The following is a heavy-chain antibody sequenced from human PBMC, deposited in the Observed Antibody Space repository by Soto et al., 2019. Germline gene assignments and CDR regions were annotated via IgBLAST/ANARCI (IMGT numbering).Heavy chain of an antibody. Sequence: QVQLVQSGAEVKKPGASVKVSCKASGITSTTYAIHWVRQAPGQGLEWMGWINTGSVNTRYSQRFLGRVSLTTDPSASTASMDLSSLTSEDTAVYYCARAISGYVTWGQGTLITVSS. CDR2: INTGSVNT. J-gene: IGHJ5*02. V-gene: IGHV1-3*04. CDR1: GITSTTYA. CDR3: ARAISGYVT. D-gene: IGHD5-12*01.